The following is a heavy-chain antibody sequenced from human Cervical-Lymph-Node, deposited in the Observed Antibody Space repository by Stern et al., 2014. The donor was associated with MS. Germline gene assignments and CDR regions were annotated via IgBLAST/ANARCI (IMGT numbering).Heavy chain of an antibody. V-gene: IGHV2-5*02. CDR2: LFCAYDK. J-gene: IGHJ4*02. CDR1: GFSLSTSGVG. Sequence: ESGPTLVKPTQTLTLTCTFSGFSLSTSGVGVGWIRQPPGKALEGLALLFCAYDKRYSPSLKSRLTITKDTSKNQVVLTMTNMDPVDTATYYCAHGLEIRLWAAYWGQGTLVTVSS. CDR3: AHGLEIRLWAAY. D-gene: IGHD5-18*01.